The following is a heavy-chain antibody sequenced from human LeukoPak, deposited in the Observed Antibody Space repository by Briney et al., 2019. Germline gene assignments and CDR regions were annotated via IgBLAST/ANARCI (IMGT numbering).Heavy chain of an antibody. J-gene: IGHJ4*02. D-gene: IGHD3-10*01. V-gene: IGHV1-8*03. CDR3: AREGTTMVRGVSSNNFDY. CDR1: GYTFTSYD. Sequence: ASVKVSCKASGYTFTSYDINWVRQATGQGLEWMGWMNPNSGNTGYAQKFQGRVTITRNTSISAAYMELSSLRSEDTAVYYCAREGTTMVRGVSSNNFDYWGQGTLVTVSS. CDR2: MNPNSGNT.